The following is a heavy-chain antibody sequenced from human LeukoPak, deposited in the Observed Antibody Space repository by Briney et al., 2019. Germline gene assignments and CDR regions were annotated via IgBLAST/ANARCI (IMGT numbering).Heavy chain of an antibody. V-gene: IGHV3-23*01. D-gene: IGHD3-22*01. J-gene: IGHJ4*02. CDR2: ISGSGGST. Sequence: GGSLRLSCAASGFTFSSYSMSWVRQAPGKGLEWVSAISGSGGSTYYADSVKGRFTISRDNSKNTLYLQMNSLRAEDTAVYHCAKGLTYYYDSSGYSQSPVFDYWGQGTLVTVSS. CDR1: GFTFSSYS. CDR3: AKGLTYYYDSSGYSQSPVFDY.